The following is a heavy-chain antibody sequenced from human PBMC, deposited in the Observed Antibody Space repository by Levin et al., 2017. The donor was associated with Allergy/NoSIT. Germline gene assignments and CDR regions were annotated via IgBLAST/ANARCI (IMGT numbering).Heavy chain of an antibody. Sequence: SQTLSLTCTVSGGSIYSHYWNWIRQSPEKGLEWIGYIYNIGSTAYNPSLKSRVAISMDTSKNEFSLKLTSVTAADTALYLCAATYSSTRGRTFDIWGQGTMVAVSS. V-gene: IGHV4-59*11. CDR3: AATYSSTRGRTFDI. CDR1: GGSIYSHY. J-gene: IGHJ3*02. D-gene: IGHD6-19*01. CDR2: IYNIGST.